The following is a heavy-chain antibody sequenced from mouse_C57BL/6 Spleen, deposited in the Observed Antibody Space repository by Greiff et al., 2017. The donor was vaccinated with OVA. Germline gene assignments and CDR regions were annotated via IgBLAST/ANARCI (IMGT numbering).Heavy chain of an antibody. Sequence: VQLQQSGAELAKPGASVKLSCKASGYTFTSYWMHWVKQRPGQGLEWIGYINPSSGYTKYNQKFKDKATLTADKSYSTAYMQLSSLTYEDAAVYYCARSGGYYGSGSDWYFDVWGTGTTVTVSS. CDR1: GYTFTSYW. CDR3: ARSGGYYGSGSDWYFDV. D-gene: IGHD1-1*01. V-gene: IGHV1-7*01. CDR2: INPSSGYT. J-gene: IGHJ1*03.